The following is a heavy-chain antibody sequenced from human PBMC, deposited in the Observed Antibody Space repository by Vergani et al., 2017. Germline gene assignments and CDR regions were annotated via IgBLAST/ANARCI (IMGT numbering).Heavy chain of an antibody. CDR1: GGSISSYY. J-gene: IGHJ4*02. D-gene: IGHD3-3*01. CDR2: IYYSGST. V-gene: IGHV4-59*12. CDR3: ASRREWLDY. Sequence: QVQLQESGPGLVKPSETLSLTCTVSGGSISSYYWSWIRQPPGKGLEWIGYIYYSGSTNYNPSLKSRVTISVDTSKNQFSLKLSSVTAADTAVYYCASRREWLDYWGQGTLVTVSS.